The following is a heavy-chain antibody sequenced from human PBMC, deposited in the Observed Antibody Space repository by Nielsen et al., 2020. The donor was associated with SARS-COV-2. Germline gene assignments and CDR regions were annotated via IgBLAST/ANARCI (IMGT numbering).Heavy chain of an antibody. Sequence: SETLSLTCAISGDSVSSNSAAWNWIRQSPSRGLEWLGRTYYRSKWYNDYAVSVKSRITINPDTSKNQFSLQLNSVTPEDTAVYYCARARGAYGDYYYYYYTDIWGKGTTVTVSS. D-gene: IGHD4-17*01. CDR2: TYYRSKWYN. J-gene: IGHJ6*03. V-gene: IGHV6-1*01. CDR1: GDSVSSNSAA. CDR3: ARARGAYGDYYYYYYTDI.